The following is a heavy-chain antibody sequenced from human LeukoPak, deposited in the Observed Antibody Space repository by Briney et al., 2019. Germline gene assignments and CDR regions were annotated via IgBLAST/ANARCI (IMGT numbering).Heavy chain of an antibody. CDR2: ISSSSSYI. CDR3: ARLHTTYYYDSSGYTDY. V-gene: IGHV3-21*01. J-gene: IGHJ4*02. CDR1: GFTFSSYS. D-gene: IGHD3-22*01. Sequence: PGGSLRLSCAASGFTFSSYSMNWVRQAPGKGLEWVSSISSSSSYIYYADSVKGRFTISRDNAKNSLYLQMNSLRAEDTAVYYCARLHTTYYYDSSGYTDYWGQGTLVTVSS.